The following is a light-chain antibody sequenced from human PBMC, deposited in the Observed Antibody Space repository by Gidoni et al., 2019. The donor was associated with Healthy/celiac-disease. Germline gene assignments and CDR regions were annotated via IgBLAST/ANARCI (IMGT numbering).Light chain of an antibody. J-gene: IGLJ1*01. CDR1: SSDVGGYNY. Sequence: GSPGQSITISCTGTSSDVGGYNYVSWYQQHPGKAPKLMIYEVSNRPSGVSNRFSGSKSGNTASLTISGLQAEDEADYYCSSYTSSSTPYVFGTGTKVTVL. V-gene: IGLV2-14*01. CDR3: SSYTSSSTPYV. CDR2: EVS.